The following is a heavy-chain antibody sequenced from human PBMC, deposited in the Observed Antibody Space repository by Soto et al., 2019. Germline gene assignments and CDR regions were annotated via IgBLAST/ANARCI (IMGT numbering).Heavy chain of an antibody. CDR1: GFTFDDYA. Sequence: GGSLRLSCAASGFTFDDYAMHWVRQAPGKGLEWVSGISWNSGSIGYADSVKGRFTISRDNAKNSLYLQMNSLRAEDTALYYCAKDIAAAGTAYYYYYMDVWGKGTTVTVSS. J-gene: IGHJ6*03. CDR3: AKDIAAAGTAYYYYYMDV. CDR2: ISWNSGSI. V-gene: IGHV3-9*01. D-gene: IGHD6-13*01.